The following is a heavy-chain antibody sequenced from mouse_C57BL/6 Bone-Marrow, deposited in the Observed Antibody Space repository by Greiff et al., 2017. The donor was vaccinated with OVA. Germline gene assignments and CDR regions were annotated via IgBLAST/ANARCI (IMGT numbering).Heavy chain of an antibody. V-gene: IGHV1-26*01. CDR2: INPNNGGT. CDR1: GYTFTDYY. D-gene: IGHD2-3*01. CDR3: ARDGPRGYYYAMDY. Sequence: EVQLQQSGPELVKPGASVKISCKASGYTFTDYYMNWVKQSPGKSLEWIGDINPNNGGTSYNQKFKGKATLTVDKSSSTAYMQLRSLTSEDSAVYYCARDGPRGYYYAMDYWGQGTSVTVSS. J-gene: IGHJ4*01.